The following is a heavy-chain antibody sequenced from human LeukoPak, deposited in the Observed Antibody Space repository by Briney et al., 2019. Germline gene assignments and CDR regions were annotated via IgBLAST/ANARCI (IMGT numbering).Heavy chain of an antibody. CDR2: ISYDGSNK. CDR1: GFTFSSYG. V-gene: IGHV3-30*03. CDR3: ARSVSYYNVDY. D-gene: IGHD3-10*01. Sequence: GGSLRLPCAASGFTFSSYGMHWVRQAPGKGLEWVAVISYDGSNKYYADSVKGRFTISRDNSKNTLYLQMNSLRAEDTAVYYCARSVSYYNVDYWGQGTLVTVSS. J-gene: IGHJ4*02.